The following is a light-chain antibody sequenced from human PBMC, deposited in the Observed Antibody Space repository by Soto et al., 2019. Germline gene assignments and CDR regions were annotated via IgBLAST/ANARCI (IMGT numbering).Light chain of an antibody. CDR1: QSIGNY. Sequence: EVVLTQSPATLSLSPGEGATLSCRASQSIGNYLAWYQQKPGRAPRLLIYATSNRATGIPARFSGSGSGTDFTLTISRLEPEDFVVYFCQQYGSIRTFGQGTKV. CDR2: ATS. CDR3: QQYGSIRT. V-gene: IGKV3-11*01. J-gene: IGKJ1*01.